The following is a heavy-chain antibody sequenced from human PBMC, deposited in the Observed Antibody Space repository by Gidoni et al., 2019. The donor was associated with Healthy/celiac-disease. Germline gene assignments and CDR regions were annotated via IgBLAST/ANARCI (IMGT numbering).Heavy chain of an antibody. J-gene: IGHJ4*02. D-gene: IGHD3-22*01. CDR2: IYHSGRT. Sequence: QVQLQESGPGLVKPSGTLSLTCAVSGGPISSSNWWSWVRQPPGKGLGWIGEIYHSGRTNYNPSLKSRVTISVDKSKNQFSLKLSSVTAADTAVYYCARDYYDSSGYYQGGYWGQGTLVTVSS. V-gene: IGHV4-4*02. CDR3: ARDYYDSSGYYQGGY. CDR1: GGPISSSNW.